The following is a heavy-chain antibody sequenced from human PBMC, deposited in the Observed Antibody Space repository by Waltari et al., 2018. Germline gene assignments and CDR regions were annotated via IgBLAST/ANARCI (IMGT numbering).Heavy chain of an antibody. CDR1: GGSINTSSYY. V-gene: IGHV4-39*01. J-gene: IGHJ5*02. CDR2: IYYSGST. CDR3: ASIYGSSWYLGGFDP. Sequence: QLQLQESGPGLVKPSETLSLTCTVSGGSINTSSYYWGWLRKPPGKGLEWIGSIYYSGSTYYNPSLKSRVTISVDTSKNQCSLKLSSVTAADTAVYYCASIYGSSWYLGGFDPWGQGTLVTVSS. D-gene: IGHD6-13*01.